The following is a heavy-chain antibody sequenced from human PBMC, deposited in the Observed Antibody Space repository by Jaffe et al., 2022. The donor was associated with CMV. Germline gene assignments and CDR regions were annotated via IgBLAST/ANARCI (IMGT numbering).Heavy chain of an antibody. CDR2: IIPILGIA. CDR1: GGTFSSYA. V-gene: IGHV1-69*09. Sequence: QVQLVQSGAEVKKPGSSVKVSCKASGGTFSSYAISWVRQAPGQGLEWMGRIIPILGIANYAQKFQGRVTITADKSTSTAYMELSSLRSEDTAVYYCARVIDPIFGVVNYYYYMDVWGKGTTVTVSS. J-gene: IGHJ6*03. D-gene: IGHD3-3*01. CDR3: ARVIDPIFGVVNYYYYMDV.